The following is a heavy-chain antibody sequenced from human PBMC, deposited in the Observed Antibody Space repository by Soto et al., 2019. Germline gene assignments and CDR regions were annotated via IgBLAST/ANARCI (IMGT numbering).Heavy chain of an antibody. Sequence: VASVKVSCKASGYTFTGYYMHWVRQAPGQGLEWMGWINPNSGGTNYAQKFQGRVTMTRDTSISTAYMELSRLRSDDTAVYYCGGGQYFHYDYYYYGMDVWGQGTTVTVSS. CDR2: INPNSGGT. J-gene: IGHJ6*02. CDR3: GGGQYFHYDYYYYGMDV. CDR1: GYTFTGYY. D-gene: IGHD4-17*01. V-gene: IGHV1-2*02.